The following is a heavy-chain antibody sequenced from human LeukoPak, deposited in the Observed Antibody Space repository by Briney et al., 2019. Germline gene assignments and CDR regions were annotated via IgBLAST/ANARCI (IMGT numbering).Heavy chain of an antibody. CDR2: IYSDGST. CDR1: GFTVSSNY. Sequence: PGGSLRLSCAASGFTVSSNYMSWVRQAPGKGLEWVSVIYSDGSTDYADSVKGRFTISRDNSKNMVYLQMNTLRAEDTAVYYCARASSSWYGDYWGQGTLVTVSS. D-gene: IGHD6-13*01. V-gene: IGHV3-53*01. CDR3: ARASSSWYGDY. J-gene: IGHJ4*02.